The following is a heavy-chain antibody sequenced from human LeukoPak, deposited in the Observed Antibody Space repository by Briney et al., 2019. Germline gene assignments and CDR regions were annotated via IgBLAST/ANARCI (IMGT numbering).Heavy chain of an antibody. V-gene: IGHV3-21*01. CDR3: ASPNPRIAARPYYYYYMDV. D-gene: IGHD6-6*01. CDR2: ISSSSSYI. CDR1: GFTFSSYS. J-gene: IGHJ6*03. Sequence: GGSLRLSCAASGFTFSSYSMNWVRQAPGKGLEWVSSISSSSSYIYYADSVKGRFTISRDNAKNSLYLQMNSLRAEDTAVYYCASPNPRIAARPYYYYYMDVWGKGTTVTVSS.